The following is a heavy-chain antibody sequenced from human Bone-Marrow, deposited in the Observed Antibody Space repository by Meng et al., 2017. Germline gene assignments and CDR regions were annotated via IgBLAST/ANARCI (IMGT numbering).Heavy chain of an antibody. J-gene: IGHJ5*02. CDR1: GGSISSYY. CDR3: ARLEIAVAGTRFDP. V-gene: IGHV4-59*01. Sequence: SETLSLTCTVSGGSISSYYWSWIRQPPGKGLEWIGYIYYSGSTNYNPSLKSRVTISVDTSKNQFSLKLSSVTAADTAVYYCARLEIAVAGTRFDPWGQGTLVTVPS. D-gene: IGHD6-19*01. CDR2: IYYSGST.